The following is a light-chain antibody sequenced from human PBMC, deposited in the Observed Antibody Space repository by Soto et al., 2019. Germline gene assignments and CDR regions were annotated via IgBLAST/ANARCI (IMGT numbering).Light chain of an antibody. CDR2: GTS. Sequence: EIVLTQSPGTLSLSPGERASLPGRASQSVKSSDLAWYQHKPGQAPRLLIYGTSSRATGIPDRFSGSGSGTDFTLTISRLEPEDFAVYYCQQYGSSITFGQGTRLEIK. J-gene: IGKJ5*01. CDR1: QSVKSSD. V-gene: IGKV3-20*01. CDR3: QQYGSSIT.